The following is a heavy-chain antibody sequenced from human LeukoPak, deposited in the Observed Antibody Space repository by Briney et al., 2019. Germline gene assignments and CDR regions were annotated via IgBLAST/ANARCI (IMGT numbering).Heavy chain of an antibody. CDR2: ISSSDTTI. D-gene: IGHD4-23*01. Sequence: GGSLRLSCAASGFTFSDYYMSWIRQAPEKGLEWVSYISSSDTTIYYADSVKGRFTISRDNAKNSLYLQMNSLRAEDTAVYYCVVTPLGYYYYGMDVWGQGTTVTVSS. V-gene: IGHV3-11*01. CDR1: GFTFSDYY. J-gene: IGHJ6*02. CDR3: VVTPLGYYYYGMDV.